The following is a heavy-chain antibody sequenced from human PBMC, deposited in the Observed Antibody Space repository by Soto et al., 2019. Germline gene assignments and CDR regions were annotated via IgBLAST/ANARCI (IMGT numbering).Heavy chain of an antibody. V-gene: IGHV1-3*01. Sequence: QVQLVQSGAEVKKPGASVKVSCKASGYTFTSYAMHWVRQAPGQRLEWMGGINAGNGNTKYSQKLQGRVTITRDTSASTAYMELSSLRSEDTAVYYCARDDTGVYCSGGSCYYYYGMDVWGQGTTVTVSS. CDR2: INAGNGNT. D-gene: IGHD2-15*01. J-gene: IGHJ6*02. CDR1: GYTFTSYA. CDR3: ARDDTGVYCSGGSCYYYYGMDV.